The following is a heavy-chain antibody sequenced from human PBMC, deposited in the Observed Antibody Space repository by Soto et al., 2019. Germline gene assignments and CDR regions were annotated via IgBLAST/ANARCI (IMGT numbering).Heavy chain of an antibody. J-gene: IGHJ6*02. CDR1: GYTFTRYG. CDR3: AKNGQPPYYYYGLDV. Sequence: QGHLVQSGAEVKKPGASVKVSCKASGYTFTRYGISWVRQAPGQGLEWMGWISGYNGDTNYAQNLQGRVTMNIDTSTSTAYMKLRSLTSDDTAVYYCAKNGQPPYYYYGLDVWGQGTTVTVSS. V-gene: IGHV1-18*01. CDR2: ISGYNGDT. D-gene: IGHD2-8*01.